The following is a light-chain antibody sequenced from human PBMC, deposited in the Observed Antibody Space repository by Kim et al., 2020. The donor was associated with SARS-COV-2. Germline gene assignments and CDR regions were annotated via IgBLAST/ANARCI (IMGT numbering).Light chain of an antibody. CDR1: KLGDKY. CDR2: QDS. Sequence: SVSPGQTASITCAGDKLGDKYACWYQQQPGQSPVLVFYQDSKRPSGIPERFSGSNSGNTATLTISGTQAMDEADYYCQAWDSSTWVFGGGTQLTVL. J-gene: IGLJ3*02. V-gene: IGLV3-1*01. CDR3: QAWDSSTWV.